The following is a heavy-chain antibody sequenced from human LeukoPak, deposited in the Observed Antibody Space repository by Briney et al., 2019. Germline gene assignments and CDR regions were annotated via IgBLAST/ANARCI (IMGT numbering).Heavy chain of an antibody. D-gene: IGHD3-22*01. CDR2: ISGSGMDT. V-gene: IGHV3-23*01. CDR1: GFTFNIYG. CDR3: ARLNYDNTSYYSNYFEY. Sequence: PGGSLRLSCAASGFTFNIYGMGWVRQALGKGLEWVSVISGSGMDTYNADSVKGRFTISRDNSKHTVFLQMNSLRAEDTAVYYCARLNYDNTSYYSNYFEYWGQGTLVTVSS. J-gene: IGHJ4*02.